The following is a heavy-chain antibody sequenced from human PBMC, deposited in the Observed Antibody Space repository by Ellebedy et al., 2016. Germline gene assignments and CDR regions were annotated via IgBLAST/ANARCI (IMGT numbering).Heavy chain of an antibody. V-gene: IGHV3-9*01. CDR1: GFTFDDYA. CDR2: ISWNSGSI. J-gene: IGHJ4*02. D-gene: IGHD3-10*01. Sequence: SLKISXAASGFTFDDYAMHWVRQAPGKGLEWVSGISWNSGSIGYADSVKGRFTISRDNAKNSLYLQMNSLGAEDTALYYCAKARAMVRGVISPIDYWGQGTLVTVSS. CDR3: AKARAMVRGVISPIDY.